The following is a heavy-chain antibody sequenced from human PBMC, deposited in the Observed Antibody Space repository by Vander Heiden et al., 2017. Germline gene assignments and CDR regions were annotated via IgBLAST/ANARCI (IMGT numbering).Heavy chain of an antibody. CDR2: INQRGST. CDR3: ARGRGFTVTTSYYPKPFDY. CDR1: GGSSTGFY. D-gene: IGHD4-17*01. J-gene: IGHJ4*02. V-gene: IGHV4-34*01. Sequence: QVQLQQWGAGLLKPSETLSPTCAVQGGSSTGFYGSWIRRPPGKGLEWIGEINQRGSTNYNPSLKSRVTISVDTSKNQFALKLSSVTAADTAVYYCARGRGFTVTTSYYPKPFDYWSQGTLVTVSS.